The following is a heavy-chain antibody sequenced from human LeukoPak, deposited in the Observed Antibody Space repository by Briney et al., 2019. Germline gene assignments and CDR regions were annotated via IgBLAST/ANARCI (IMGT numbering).Heavy chain of an antibody. CDR1: EYTLTELS. CDR2: FDPEDGET. CDR3: ATSRRRLERLIGLDY. Sequence: GASVKVSCKVSEYTLTELSMHWVRQAPGKGLEWMGGFDPEDGETIYAQKFEGRVTMTEDTSTDTAYMDLSSLRSEDTAVYYCATSRRRLERLIGLDYWGQGTLVTVSS. V-gene: IGHV1-24*01. D-gene: IGHD1-1*01. J-gene: IGHJ4*02.